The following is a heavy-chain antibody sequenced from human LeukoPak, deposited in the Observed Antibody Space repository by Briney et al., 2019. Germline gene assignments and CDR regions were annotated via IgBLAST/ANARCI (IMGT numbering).Heavy chain of an antibody. CDR2: ISSSSSYI. J-gene: IGHJ4*02. CDR3: ARWRYSGYDYDY. V-gene: IGHV3-21*01. CDR1: GFTFSSYS. D-gene: IGHD5-12*01. Sequence: PGGSLRLSCAASGFTFSSYSMNWVRQAPGKGLEWASSISSSSSYIYYADSVKGRFTISRDNAKNSLYLQMNSLSAEDTAVYYCARWRYSGYDYDYWRQGTLVTDSS.